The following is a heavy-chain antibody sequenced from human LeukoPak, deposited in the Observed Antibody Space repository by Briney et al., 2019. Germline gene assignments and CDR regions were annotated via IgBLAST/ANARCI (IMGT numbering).Heavy chain of an antibody. Sequence: GGSLRLSCAASGFTFSSYAMSWVRQAPGKGLEWVSAISGSGGSTYYADSVKGRFTISRDSSKNTLYLQMNSLRAEDTAVYYCAKDPVAHATVTRLDYWGQGTLVTVSS. J-gene: IGHJ4*02. D-gene: IGHD4-11*01. CDR3: AKDPVAHATVTRLDY. CDR2: ISGSGGST. V-gene: IGHV3-23*01. CDR1: GFTFSSYA.